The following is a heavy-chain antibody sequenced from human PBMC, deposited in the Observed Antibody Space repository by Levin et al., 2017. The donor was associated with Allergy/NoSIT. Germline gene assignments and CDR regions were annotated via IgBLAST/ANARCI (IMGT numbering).Heavy chain of an antibody. CDR2: VSGSGGST. V-gene: IGHV3-23*01. CDR1: GFTFSRYA. J-gene: IGHJ4*02. D-gene: IGHD6-6*01. CDR3: AKVPRIDYSTSSEVGTYYFDN. Sequence: PGGSLRLSCAASGFTFSRYAMSWVRQAPGKGLEWVSVVSGSGGSTYYADSVKGRFTISRDNSKDTLYLQMNSLRAEDTAVYYCAKVPRIDYSTSSEVGTYYFDNWGQGTLVTVSS.